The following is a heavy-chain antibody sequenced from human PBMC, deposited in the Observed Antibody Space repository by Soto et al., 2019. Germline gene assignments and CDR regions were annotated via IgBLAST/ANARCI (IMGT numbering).Heavy chain of an antibody. D-gene: IGHD5-12*01. Sequence: PSETLSLTCTVSGGSISSYYWSWIRQPPGKGLEWIGEINYSGSTNYNPSLKSRDTISVDTSKNQFSLKLSSVTAADTAVYYCARGGYDIVATITTPRDLYYYYYYMDVWGKGTTVTVSS. CDR1: GGSISSYY. J-gene: IGHJ6*03. V-gene: IGHV4-59*12. CDR2: INYSGST. CDR3: ARGGYDIVATITTPRDLYYYYYYMDV.